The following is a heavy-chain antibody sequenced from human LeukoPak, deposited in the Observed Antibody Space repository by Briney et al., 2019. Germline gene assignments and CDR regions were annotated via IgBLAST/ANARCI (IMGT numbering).Heavy chain of an antibody. Sequence: ASVKVSCKASGGTFSSYAISWVRQAPGQGLEWMGGITPIFGTANYAQKFQGRVTITADESTSTAYMELSSLRSEDTAVYYCARAMVRGVIIKSRALYGMDVWGKGTTVTVSS. D-gene: IGHD3-10*01. V-gene: IGHV1-69*01. CDR1: GGTFSSYA. J-gene: IGHJ6*04. CDR3: ARAMVRGVIIKSRALYGMDV. CDR2: ITPIFGTA.